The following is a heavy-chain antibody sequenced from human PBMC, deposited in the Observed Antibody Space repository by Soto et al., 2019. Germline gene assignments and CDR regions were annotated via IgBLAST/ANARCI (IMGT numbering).Heavy chain of an antibody. Sequence: SETLSLTCAVYGGSFSGYYWSWIRQPPGKGLEWIGEINHSGSTNYNPSLKSRVTISVDTSKNQFSLKLSSVTAADTAVYYCARAYGSNVFDFWGQGTLVNVSS. V-gene: IGHV4-34*01. J-gene: IGHJ4*02. D-gene: IGHD4-17*01. CDR2: INHSGST. CDR3: ARAYGSNVFDF. CDR1: GGSFSGYY.